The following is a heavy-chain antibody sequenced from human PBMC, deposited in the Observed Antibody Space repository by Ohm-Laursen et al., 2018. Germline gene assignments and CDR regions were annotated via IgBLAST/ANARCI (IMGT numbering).Heavy chain of an antibody. CDR1: GYTFINYY. J-gene: IGHJ5*02. Sequence: ASVKVSCKASGYTFINYYIHWVRQAPGQGLEWMGIINPSGGSTSYAQKLQGRVTMTRDTSTSTVYMDLTSLTSEDTAIYYCARAVRYQLLSDPWGQGTLVTVSS. V-gene: IGHV1-46*04. CDR3: ARAVRYQLLSDP. CDR2: INPSGGST. D-gene: IGHD4-23*01.